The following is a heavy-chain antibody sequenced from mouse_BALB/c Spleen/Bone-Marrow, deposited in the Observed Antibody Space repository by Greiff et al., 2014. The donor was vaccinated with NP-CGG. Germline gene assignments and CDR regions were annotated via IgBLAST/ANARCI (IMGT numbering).Heavy chain of an antibody. V-gene: IGHV1-69*02. CDR2: IYPSDSYT. CDR1: GYTFTSYW. Sequence: VQLQQSGAELVRPGASVKVSCKASGYTFTSYWINWVKQRPGQGLEWIGNIYPSDSYTNYNQNFKDKATLTVDKSSSTAYMQLSSPTSEDSAAYYCTRQYGNYYAMDYWGKGTSVTVSS. CDR3: TRQYGNYYAMDY. J-gene: IGHJ4*01. D-gene: IGHD2-10*02.